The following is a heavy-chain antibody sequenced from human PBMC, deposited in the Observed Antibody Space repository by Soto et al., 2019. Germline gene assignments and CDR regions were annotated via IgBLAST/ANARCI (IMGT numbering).Heavy chain of an antibody. J-gene: IGHJ1*01. CDR1: GFTFSSYG. CDR3: ARDAIAVAGTGYFQH. V-gene: IGHV3-33*01. Sequence: QVQLVESGGGVVQPGRSLRLSCAASGFTFSSYGMHWVRQAPGKGLEWVAVIWYDGSNKYYADSVKGRFTISRDNSKNTLYLQMNSLRAEDTAVYYCARDAIAVAGTGYFQHWGQGTLVTVSS. CDR2: IWYDGSNK. D-gene: IGHD6-19*01.